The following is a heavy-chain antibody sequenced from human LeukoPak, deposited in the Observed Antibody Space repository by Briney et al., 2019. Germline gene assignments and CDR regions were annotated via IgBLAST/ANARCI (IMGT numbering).Heavy chain of an antibody. CDR2: IIPIFGTA. V-gene: IGHV1-69*13. Sequence: ASVKVSCKASGGTFSSYAISWVRQAPGQGLEWMGGIIPIFGTANYAQKFQGRVTITADESTSTAYMELSSLRSEDTAVYYCARAPPYYDFWSGYFRGYYYYGMDVWGQGTTVTVSS. CDR1: GGTFSSYA. D-gene: IGHD3-3*01. J-gene: IGHJ6*02. CDR3: ARAPPYYDFWSGYFRGYYYYGMDV.